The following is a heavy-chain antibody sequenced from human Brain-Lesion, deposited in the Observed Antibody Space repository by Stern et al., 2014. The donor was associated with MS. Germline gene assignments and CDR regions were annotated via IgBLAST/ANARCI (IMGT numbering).Heavy chain of an antibody. Sequence: EVQLVESGGGLVQPGGSLRLSCAASGFNFSKYWMHWVRQAPGKGLVWVSRVNNDGRRTSYADSVKGRFTMSRDNAKNTLYLQMNSLRVEDTAIYYCARGERWFDSWGQGTLVTVSS. V-gene: IGHV3-74*02. J-gene: IGHJ5*01. CDR3: ARGERWFDS. CDR2: VNNDGRRT. D-gene: IGHD3-10*01. CDR1: GFNFSKYW.